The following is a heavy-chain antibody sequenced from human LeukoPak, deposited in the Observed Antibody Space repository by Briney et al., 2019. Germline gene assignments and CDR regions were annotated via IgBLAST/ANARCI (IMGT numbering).Heavy chain of an antibody. CDR2: IYYSGST. Sequence: KSSETLSLTCTVSDGSISSSSYYWGWIRQPPGKGLEWIGSIYYSGSTYYNPSLKSRVTISVDTSKNQCSLKLSSVTAANTAVYYCARPGVRDISGWYRDDYWGQGTLVTVSS. J-gene: IGHJ4*02. CDR3: ARPGVRDISGWYRDDY. V-gene: IGHV4-39*01. CDR1: DGSISSSSYY. D-gene: IGHD6-19*01.